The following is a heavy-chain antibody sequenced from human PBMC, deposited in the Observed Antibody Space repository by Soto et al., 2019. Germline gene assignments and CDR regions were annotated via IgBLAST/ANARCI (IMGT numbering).Heavy chain of an antibody. V-gene: IGHV3-23*01. CDR3: AKGKAHDGYDSLDY. CDR1: GFTFSSYS. Sequence: GGSLRLSCAASGFTFSSYSMNWVRQAPGKGLEWVSAISSSGGSTDYADSVKGRFTISRDNSKNTLYLQMNSLRAEDTAVFYCAKGKAHDGYDSLDYWGQGTLVTVSS. J-gene: IGHJ4*02. CDR2: ISSSGGST. D-gene: IGHD5-12*01.